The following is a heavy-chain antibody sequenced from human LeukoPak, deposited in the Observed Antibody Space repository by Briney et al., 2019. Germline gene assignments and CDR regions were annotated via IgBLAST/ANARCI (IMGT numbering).Heavy chain of an antibody. D-gene: IGHD1-26*01. Sequence: GGSLRLSCAASGFTISSYAMSWIRQAPGKGLEWVSAISISGGITYYADSVKGRFTISRDTSKNTVYLEVNSRRAKDTGIYFCAKEYKVGTSTKCFQHWGQGTLVTVSS. V-gene: IGHV3-23*01. CDR3: AKEYKVGTSTKCFQH. CDR2: ISISGGIT. CDR1: GFTISSYA. J-gene: IGHJ1*01.